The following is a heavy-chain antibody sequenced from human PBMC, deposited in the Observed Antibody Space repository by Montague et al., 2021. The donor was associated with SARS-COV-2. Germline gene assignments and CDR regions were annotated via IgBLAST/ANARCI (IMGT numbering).Heavy chain of an antibody. CDR2: IWYDVSNE. Sequence: SLRLSCAASGFIFSSYGMHWVRQAPGKVLEWVAHIWYDVSNENXXXSXKGRFTISRDNFKNTLYLQLNSLRAEDTAIYYCARGSVGGYYFDYWGQGTLVTVSS. D-gene: IGHD1-26*01. CDR3: ARGSVGGYYFDY. J-gene: IGHJ4*02. CDR1: GFIFSSYG. V-gene: IGHV3-33*01.